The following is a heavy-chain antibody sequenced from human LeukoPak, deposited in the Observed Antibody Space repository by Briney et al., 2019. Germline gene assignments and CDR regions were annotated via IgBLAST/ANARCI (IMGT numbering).Heavy chain of an antibody. CDR1: GFTFSSYA. D-gene: IGHD6-13*01. Sequence: GGSLRLSCAASGFTFSSYAMSWVRQAPGKGLEWVSAISGSGGSTYYADSVKGRFTISRDNSKNTLYLQMNGLRAEDTAVYYCAKGMYSSSWYAAFDIWGQGTMVTVSS. CDR3: AKGMYSSSWYAAFDI. V-gene: IGHV3-23*01. J-gene: IGHJ3*02. CDR2: ISGSGGST.